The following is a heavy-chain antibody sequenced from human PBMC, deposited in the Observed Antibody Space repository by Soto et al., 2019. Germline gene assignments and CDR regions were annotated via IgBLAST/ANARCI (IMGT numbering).Heavy chain of an antibody. D-gene: IGHD6-6*01. Sequence: SETLSLTCTVSGDSISSHYWSWIRQPPGKGLEWIGFGSTKYNPSLKSRIRISVDTSKNQFSLNLTSATAADTAMYYCARLSYSSSYSAKLLRNWGQGTLVTVSS. V-gene: IGHV4-59*11. J-gene: IGHJ4*02. CDR1: GDSISSHY. CDR3: ARLSYSSSYSAKLLRN. CDR2: GST.